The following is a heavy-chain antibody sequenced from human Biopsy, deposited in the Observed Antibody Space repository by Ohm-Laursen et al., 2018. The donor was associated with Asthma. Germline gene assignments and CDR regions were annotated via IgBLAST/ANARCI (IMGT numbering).Heavy chain of an antibody. V-gene: IGHV1-69*01. CDR2: ISPIFGSI. CDR1: GGTLNNYA. D-gene: IGHD3-3*01. J-gene: IGHJ6*02. Sequence: SSVKVSCKSSGGTLNNYAINWVRQAPGQGLEWMRGISPIFGSIKYAQKFQDRVTISADVFRNTVHLELSSLRSEDTAVLYCAKARCYYFYCDMEVWGQGTTVTVSS. CDR3: AKARCYYFYCDMEV.